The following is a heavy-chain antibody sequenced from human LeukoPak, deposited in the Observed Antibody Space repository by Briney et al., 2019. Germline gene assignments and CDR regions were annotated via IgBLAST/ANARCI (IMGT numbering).Heavy chain of an antibody. CDR3: ARDPGTIFDVLNYHPDS. CDR2: LSSDGVNK. CDR1: GFTFSSYP. D-gene: IGHD3-3*01. J-gene: IGHJ4*02. V-gene: IGHV3-30-3*01. Sequence: SGGSLRLSCAASGFTFSSYPMPWVRQTPAKGLEWVAILSSDGVNKRYADSVRGRFTISRDNFKNTLYLQMSSMTAEDTAIYYCARDPGTIFDVLNYHPDSWGQGTLVTVSS.